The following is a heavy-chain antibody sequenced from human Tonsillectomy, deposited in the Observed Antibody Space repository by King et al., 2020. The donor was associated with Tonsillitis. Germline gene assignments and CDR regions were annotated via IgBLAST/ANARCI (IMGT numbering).Heavy chain of an antibody. CDR1: GFTFSSFE. J-gene: IGHJ6*03. CDR2: ISSSGSTI. Sequence: VQLVESGGGLVQPGGSLRLSCAASGFTFSSFEMNWVRQAPGKGLEWVSYISSSGSTIYYADSVKGRFTISRDNAKNSLYLQMNSLCAEDTAVYYCASENKAATVTTLKTYSSSYMDVWGKGTTVTVSS. D-gene: IGHD4-17*01. V-gene: IGHV3-48*03. CDR3: ASENKAATVTTLKTYSSSYMDV.